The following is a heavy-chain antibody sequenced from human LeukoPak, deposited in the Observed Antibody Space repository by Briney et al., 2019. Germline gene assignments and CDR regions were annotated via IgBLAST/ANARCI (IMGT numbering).Heavy chain of an antibody. Sequence: GESLKISCKGSGYTFTNYWIGWVRQMPGKGLEWMGIIYPGDSDTRYSPSFQGQVTISVDKSISTARLQWSSLQASDTAMCYCARLGYCGSTSCHRSIVFYYYYVDVWGKGATVTVSS. CDR1: GYTFTNYW. D-gene: IGHD2-2*03. J-gene: IGHJ6*03. V-gene: IGHV5-51*01. CDR2: IYPGDSDT. CDR3: ARLGYCGSTSCHRSIVFYYYYVDV.